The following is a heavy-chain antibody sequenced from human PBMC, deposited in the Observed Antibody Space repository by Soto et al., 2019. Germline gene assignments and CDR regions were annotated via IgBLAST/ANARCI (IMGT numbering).Heavy chain of an antibody. J-gene: IGHJ3*02. Sequence: GGSLRLSCAASGFTFSNAWMNWVRQAPGKGLEWVGRIKSKTDGGTTDYAAPVKGRFTISRDDSKNTLYLQMNSLKTEDTAVYYCTTVVTYYYDSSGYYYMPLHAFDIWGQGTMVTVSS. CDR1: GFTFSNAW. V-gene: IGHV3-15*07. CDR2: IKSKTDGGTT. CDR3: TTVVTYYYDSSGYYYMPLHAFDI. D-gene: IGHD3-22*01.